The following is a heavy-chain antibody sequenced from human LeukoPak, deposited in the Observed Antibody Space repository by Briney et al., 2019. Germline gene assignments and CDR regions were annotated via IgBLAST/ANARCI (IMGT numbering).Heavy chain of an antibody. CDR1: GFTFLSYA. CDR2: ISALGGST. J-gene: IGHJ4*02. D-gene: IGHD5-18*01. CDR3: AKDPVAAAGYTSYFDF. V-gene: IGHV3-23*01. Sequence: GESLRLSCAASGFTFLSYAMSCVRQAPGTGLDCVSTISALGGSTYYVDSVKGRFTISRDNSKNTLFLQLDSLRAEDTAVYYCAKDPVAAAGYTSYFDFWGQGSLVTVSS.